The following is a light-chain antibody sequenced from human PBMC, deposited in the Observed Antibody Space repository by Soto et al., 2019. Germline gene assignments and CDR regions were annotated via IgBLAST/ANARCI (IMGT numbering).Light chain of an antibody. J-gene: IGKJ1*01. CDR3: QQYGSSSWT. V-gene: IGKV3-20*01. CDR2: GAS. CDR1: QSVSSSY. Sequence: EIVLTQSPGTLSLSPGERATLSCRASQSVSSSYLAWYQQKPGQAPRLLIYGASSRATGIPDRFSGSGSETDFTLTISRLEPEDFAVYYWQQYGSSSWTFGQGTKVDIK.